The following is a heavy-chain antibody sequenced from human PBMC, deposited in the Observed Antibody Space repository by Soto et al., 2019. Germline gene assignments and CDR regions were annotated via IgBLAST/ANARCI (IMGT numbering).Heavy chain of an antibody. Sequence: PGGSLRLSCAASEFTFSTYSMNWVRQAPGKGLEWISYISSTSTNIYYADSVRGRFTISRDNAKNSLYLQMNSLRDEDTAMYYCARDSCRNTSCAANYWGQGTLVTVSS. V-gene: IGHV3-48*02. J-gene: IGHJ4*02. CDR1: EFTFSTYS. D-gene: IGHD2-2*01. CDR3: ARDSCRNTSCAANY. CDR2: ISSTSTNI.